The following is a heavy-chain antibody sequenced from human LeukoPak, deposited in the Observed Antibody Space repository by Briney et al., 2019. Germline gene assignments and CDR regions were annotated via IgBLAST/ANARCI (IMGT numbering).Heavy chain of an antibody. Sequence: SETLSLTCAVYGGSFSGYYWSWIRRPPGKGLEWIGEINHSGSTNYNPSLKSRVTISVDTSKNQFSLKLSSVTAADTAVYYCARHYYDSSGYYIPPFDYWGQGTLVTVSS. CDR3: ARHYYDSSGYYIPPFDY. V-gene: IGHV4-34*01. CDR1: GGSFSGYY. CDR2: INHSGST. D-gene: IGHD3-22*01. J-gene: IGHJ4*02.